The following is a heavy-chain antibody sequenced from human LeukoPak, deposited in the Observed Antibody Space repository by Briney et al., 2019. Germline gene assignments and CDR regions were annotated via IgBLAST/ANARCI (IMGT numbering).Heavy chain of an antibody. V-gene: IGHV3-7*01. CDR1: GFTFNSNW. J-gene: IGHJ4*02. CDR3: ASSRVANLGF. CDR2: TNRDGSQK. Sequence: SGGSLRLSCAASGFTFNSNWMRWVRQAPGKGLEWVAQTNRDGSQKYYVDSVKGRFTISTDNAKNSVSLQMNGLRDEDTAVYYCASSRVANLGFWGQGTLVTVSS. D-gene: IGHD4/OR15-4a*01.